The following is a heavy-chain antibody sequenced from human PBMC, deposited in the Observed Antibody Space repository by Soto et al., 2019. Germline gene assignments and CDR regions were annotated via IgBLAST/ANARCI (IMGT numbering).Heavy chain of an antibody. J-gene: IGHJ4*02. CDR1: GYTFTNYA. CDR3: ARDRTTSSTRRFEY. D-gene: IGHD1-7*01. Sequence: QVQLVQSGAEVKKPGASVKVSCKASGYTFTNYAIHWVRQAPGQRLEWMGWISGADGNTRYAPKFQGRLTISTDTSASTAYMELSSLRSEDTAVFYCARDRTTSSTRRFEYWGQGTLVTVSS. V-gene: IGHV1-3*01. CDR2: ISGADGNT.